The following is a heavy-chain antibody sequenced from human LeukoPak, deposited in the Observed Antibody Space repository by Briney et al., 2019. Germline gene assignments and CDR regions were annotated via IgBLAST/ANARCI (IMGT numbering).Heavy chain of an antibody. D-gene: IGHD2-2*01. CDR1: GYSISSGYY. CDR3: ARTTEGYCRSTSCYDFSYSYYMDV. Sequence: SETLSLTCTVSGYSISSGYYWGWIRQPPGKGLEWIGSIYYSGSTYYNPSLKSRVTISVDTSKNQFSLKLSSVTAADTAVYYCARTTEGYCRSTSCYDFSYSYYMDVWGKGTTVTISS. J-gene: IGHJ6*03. V-gene: IGHV4-38-2*02. CDR2: IYYSGST.